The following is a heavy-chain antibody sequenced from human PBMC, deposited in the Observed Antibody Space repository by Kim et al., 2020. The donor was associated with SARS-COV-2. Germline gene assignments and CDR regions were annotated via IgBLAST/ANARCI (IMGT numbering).Heavy chain of an antibody. V-gene: IGHV3-48*03. CDR1: GFTFSSYE. J-gene: IGHJ4*02. Sequence: GGSLRLSCAASGFTFSSYEMNRVRQAPGKGLEWVSYISSSGSTIYYADSVKGRFTISRDNAKNSLYLQMNSLRAEDTAVYYCARDEGSSGWYRPSYFDYWGQGTLVTVSS. CDR3: ARDEGSSGWYRPSYFDY. CDR2: ISSSGSTI. D-gene: IGHD6-19*01.